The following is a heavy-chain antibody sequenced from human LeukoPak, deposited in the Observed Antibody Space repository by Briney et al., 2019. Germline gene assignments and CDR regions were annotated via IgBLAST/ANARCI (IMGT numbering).Heavy chain of an antibody. CDR2: IYPGDSDT. Sequence: GESLKISCKGSGYSFTSYWIGWVRQMPGKGLEWMGIIYPGDSDTRYGPSFQGQVTISADKSISTAYLQWSSLKTSDTAMYYCARQGRWLQGVNAFDIWGQGTMVTVSS. V-gene: IGHV5-51*01. CDR1: GYSFTSYW. J-gene: IGHJ3*02. CDR3: ARQGRWLQGVNAFDI. D-gene: IGHD5-24*01.